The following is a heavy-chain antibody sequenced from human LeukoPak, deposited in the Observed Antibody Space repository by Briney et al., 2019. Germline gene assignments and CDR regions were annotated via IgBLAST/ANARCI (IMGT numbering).Heavy chain of an antibody. J-gene: IGHJ1*01. CDR2: IYYREST. V-gene: IGHV4-31*03. Sequence: SQTLSLTCTVSGGSINSGGYYWSWIRQHPGKGLEWIGYIYYRESTYYNPSLDSRVTISTDTSRNQFSLTLSSVTAADTAVYYCARESYDIRGHRYFQDWGQGTLVTVSS. D-gene: IGHD3-22*01. CDR1: GGSINSGGYY. CDR3: ARESYDIRGHRYFQD.